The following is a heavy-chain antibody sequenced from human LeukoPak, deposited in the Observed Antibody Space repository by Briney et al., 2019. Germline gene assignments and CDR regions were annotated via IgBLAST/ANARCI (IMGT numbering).Heavy chain of an antibody. D-gene: IGHD3-3*01. CDR2: IYTSGST. Sequence: PSETLSLTCTVSGGSISSSSYYWSWIRQPAGEGLEWIGRIYTSGSTNYNPSLKSRVTISVDTSKNQFSLKLSSVTAADTAVYFCARGVDLFGVIITPANYYYYMDVWGKGTTVTVSS. CDR3: ARGVDLFGVIITPANYYYYMDV. J-gene: IGHJ6*03. CDR1: GGSISSSSYY. V-gene: IGHV4-61*02.